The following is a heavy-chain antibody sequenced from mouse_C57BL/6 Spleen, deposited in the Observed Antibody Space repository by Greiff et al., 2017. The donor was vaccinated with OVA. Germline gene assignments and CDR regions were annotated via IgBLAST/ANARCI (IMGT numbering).Heavy chain of an antibody. D-gene: IGHD2-3*01. CDR2: ISSGGDYI. Sequence: EVTLMESGEGLVKPGGSLKLSCAASGFTFSSYAMSWVRHTPEKRLEWVAYISSGGDYIYYADTVNGRFTISRDTARKNLYLQMRSLKSEDTAMEYCTRADDGLPWVADWGQGTLVTVSA. CDR3: TRADDGLPWVAD. J-gene: IGHJ3*01. CDR1: GFTFSSYA. V-gene: IGHV5-9-1*02.